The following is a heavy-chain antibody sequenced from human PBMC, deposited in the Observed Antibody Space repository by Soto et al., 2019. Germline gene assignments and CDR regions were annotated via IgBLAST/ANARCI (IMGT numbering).Heavy chain of an antibody. CDR3: ATKIRFPTPTWFDP. Sequence: SETLSLTCAVYGGSFSGYYWSWIRQPPGKGLEWIGEINHSGSTNYNPSLKSRVTISVDTSKNQFSLKLSSVTAADTAVYYCATKIRFPTPTWFDPLGQGNMVTGSS. CDR1: GGSFSGYY. D-gene: IGHD3-3*01. J-gene: IGHJ5*02. V-gene: IGHV4-34*01. CDR2: INHSGST.